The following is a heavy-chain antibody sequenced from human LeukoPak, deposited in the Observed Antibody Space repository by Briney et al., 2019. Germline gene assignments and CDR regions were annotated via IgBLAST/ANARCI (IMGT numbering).Heavy chain of an antibody. J-gene: IGHJ6*03. CDR2: IRYDGSEG. CDR3: AKALGYCSGGSCYDSAMDV. Sequence: GGSLRLSCAASGFTFSTYGMRWVRQAPGKGLDWVAFIRYDGSEGYYADSVKGRFTISRDNSKNTLYLRMNSLRAEDTAVYYCAKALGYCSGGSCYDSAMDVWGKGTTVTVSS. CDR1: GFTFSTYG. D-gene: IGHD2-15*01. V-gene: IGHV3-30*02.